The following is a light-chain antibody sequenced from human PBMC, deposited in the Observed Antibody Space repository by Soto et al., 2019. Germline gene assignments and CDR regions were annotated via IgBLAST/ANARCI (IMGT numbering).Light chain of an antibody. CDR1: SSNIGSNT. Sequence: QPVLTQPPSASGTPGQRVTISCSGSSSNIGSNTVNWYQQLPGTAPKLLIYSNNQRPSGVPDRFSGSKSDTSASLAISGLQSEDEADYYCAAWDDSLNGLFGGGTKLTVL. CDR2: SNN. J-gene: IGLJ2*01. CDR3: AAWDDSLNGL. V-gene: IGLV1-44*01.